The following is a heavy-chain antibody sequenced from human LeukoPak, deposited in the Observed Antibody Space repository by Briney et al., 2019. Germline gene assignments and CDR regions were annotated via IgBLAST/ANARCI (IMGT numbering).Heavy chain of an antibody. D-gene: IGHD5-12*01. Sequence: PSQTLSLTCTVSGGSISSGDYYWSWIRQPPGKGLEWIGYIYYSGSTNYNPSLKSRVTMSVDTSKNQFSLKLSSVTAADTAVYYCARARGWLQPVDYWGQGTLVTVSS. CDR3: ARARGWLQPVDY. CDR2: IYYSGST. V-gene: IGHV4-30-4*01. CDR1: GGSISSGDYY. J-gene: IGHJ4*02.